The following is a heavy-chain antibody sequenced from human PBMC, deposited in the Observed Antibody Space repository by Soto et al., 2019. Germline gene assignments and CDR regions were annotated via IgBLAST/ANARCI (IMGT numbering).Heavy chain of an antibody. V-gene: IGHV4-34*01. CDR2: INHSGST. D-gene: IGHD6-6*01. J-gene: IGHJ5*02. CDR3: ARELNSSSVKYNWFDP. Sequence: PSETLSLTCAVYGGSFSGYYWNWIRQPPGKGLEWIGEINHSGSTNYNPSLKSRFTISLDTSKNQFSLKLSSMTAADTAVYYCARELNSSSVKYNWFDPWGQGTLVT. CDR1: GGSFSGYY.